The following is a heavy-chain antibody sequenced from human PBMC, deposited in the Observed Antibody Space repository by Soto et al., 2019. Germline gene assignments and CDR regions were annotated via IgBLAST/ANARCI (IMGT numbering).Heavy chain of an antibody. CDR1: GFTFSNAW. Sequence: GGSLRLSCAASGFTFSNAWMSWVRQAPGKGLEWVGRIKSKTDGGTTDYAAPVKGRFTISRDDSKNTLDLQMNSLKTEDTAVYYCTTVSFRKNYGDYEVPNYYYYMDVWGKGTTVTVSS. CDR2: IKSKTDGGTT. V-gene: IGHV3-15*01. J-gene: IGHJ6*03. CDR3: TTVSFRKNYGDYEVPNYYYYMDV. D-gene: IGHD4-17*01.